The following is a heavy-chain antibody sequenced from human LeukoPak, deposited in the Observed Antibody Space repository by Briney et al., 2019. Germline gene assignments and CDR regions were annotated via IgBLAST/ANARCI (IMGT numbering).Heavy chain of an antibody. CDR2: INPNSGGT. D-gene: IGHD3-3*01. J-gene: IGHJ4*02. Sequence: GSVKVSCKASGGTFSRNDISWVRQAPGQGLEWMGWINPNSGGTNYAQKFQGRVTMTRDTSISTAYMELSRLRSDDTAVYYCARAGRFLEWLLYWYWGQGTLVTVSS. V-gene: IGHV1-2*02. CDR1: GGTFSRND. CDR3: ARAGRFLEWLLYWY.